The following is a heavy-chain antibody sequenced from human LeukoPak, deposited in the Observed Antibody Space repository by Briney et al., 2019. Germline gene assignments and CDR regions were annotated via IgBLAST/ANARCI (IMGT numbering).Heavy chain of an antibody. D-gene: IGHD3-10*01. J-gene: IGHJ6*02. Sequence: PGGSLRLSRAASRFTFSSYVMSWVRQAPGKGLECVSAISGSGRSTYYADSVKGRFTISRDNSKNTLYLQMNSLRAEDTAVYYCARVSGTIRVWPQPFGDGMDVWGQGTTVTVSS. V-gene: IGHV3-23*01. CDR1: RFTFSSYV. CDR3: ARVSGTIRVWPQPFGDGMDV. CDR2: ISGSGRST.